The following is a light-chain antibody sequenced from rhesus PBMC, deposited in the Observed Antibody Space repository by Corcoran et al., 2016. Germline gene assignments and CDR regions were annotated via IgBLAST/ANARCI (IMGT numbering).Light chain of an antibody. CDR2: GAS. CDR3: QQDYSWPLT. V-gene: IGKV3-42*01. J-gene: IGKJ4*01. Sequence: EIVMTQSPATLSLSPGERATLSCRASQSVSSSSAWYQQKPGKAPKLLIYGASSRATGIPDRFSGSGSGTEFTLTISSLKPEDVGVYYCQQDYSWPLTFGGGTKVELK. CDR1: QSVSSS.